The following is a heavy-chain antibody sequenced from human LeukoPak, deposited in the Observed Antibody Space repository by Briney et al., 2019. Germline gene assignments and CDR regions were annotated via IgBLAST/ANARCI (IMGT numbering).Heavy chain of an antibody. CDR2: HHGST. D-gene: IGHD6-6*01. Sequence: HHGSTNYNPSLKSRVTISVDTSKNQFSLKLSSVTAADTAVYYCARGARFRRYYFDYWGQGTLVTVSS. J-gene: IGHJ4*02. V-gene: IGHV4-34*13. CDR3: ARGARFRRYYFDY.